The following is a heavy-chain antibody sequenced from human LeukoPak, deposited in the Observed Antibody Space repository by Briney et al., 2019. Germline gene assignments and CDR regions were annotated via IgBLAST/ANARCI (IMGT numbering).Heavy chain of an antibody. CDR2: LSDSGDET. V-gene: IGHV3-23*01. CDR3: AKAFREFGSSSYSSFDI. J-gene: IGHJ3*02. CDR1: GLTFTNYA. D-gene: IGHD6-13*01. Sequence: PGGSLRLSCAASGLTFTNYAMSWVRRAPGKGLEWVSGLSDSGDETHYSDSVKGRFTISRDNSKNILYLQMNSLRVEDTAAYYCAKAFREFGSSSYSSFDIWGQGTLVTVSS.